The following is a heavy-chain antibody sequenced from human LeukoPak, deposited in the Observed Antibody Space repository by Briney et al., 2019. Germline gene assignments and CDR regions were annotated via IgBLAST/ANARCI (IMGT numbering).Heavy chain of an antibody. CDR1: GGSISSYY. CDR2: IYYSGST. Sequence: SETLSLTCTVSGGSISSYYWSWIRQPPGKGLEWIGYIYYSGSTNYNPSLKSRVTISVDTSKNQFSLKLSSVTAADTAVYYCATCSSTSCYGTFDCWGQGTLVTVSS. CDR3: ATCSSTSCYGTFDC. D-gene: IGHD2-2*01. V-gene: IGHV4-59*08. J-gene: IGHJ4*02.